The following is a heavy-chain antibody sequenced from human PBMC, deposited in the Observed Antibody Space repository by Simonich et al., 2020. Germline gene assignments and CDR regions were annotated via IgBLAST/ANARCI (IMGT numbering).Heavy chain of an antibody. D-gene: IGHD7-27*01. CDR3: AREAGDLWYFDL. CDR1: GFTFNVYW. CDR2: INRDGSST. Sequence: EVQLVESGGGLVQPGGSLRLSCAASGFTFNVYWMHWVRQAPGKGLVWVSRINRDGSSTRHADSVKGRFTISRDNAKNTLYRQMNSLRAEDTAVYYCAREAGDLWYFDLWGRGTLVTVSS. V-gene: IGHV3-74*01. J-gene: IGHJ2*01.